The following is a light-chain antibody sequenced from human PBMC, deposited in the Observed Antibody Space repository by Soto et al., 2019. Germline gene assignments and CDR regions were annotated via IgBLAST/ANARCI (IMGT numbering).Light chain of an antibody. Sequence: EITMTQSPATLAVSPGERVTLSCRASQTVTSFLAWYQQRSGQSPRLLIYGASSRATGIPARFSGSGSGTEFTLTISSLQSEDFAVYYCQQYHNWPATFGQGTKVEVK. CDR2: GAS. CDR1: QTVTSF. CDR3: QQYHNWPAT. V-gene: IGKV3-15*01. J-gene: IGKJ1*01.